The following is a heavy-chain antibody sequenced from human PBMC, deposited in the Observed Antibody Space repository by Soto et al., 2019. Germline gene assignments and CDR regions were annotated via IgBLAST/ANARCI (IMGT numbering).Heavy chain of an antibody. CDR1: GGSISSSSYY. CDR3: ASEEYCSSTSCHWGSGNYGMDV. D-gene: IGHD2-2*01. Sequence: QLQLQESGPGLVKPSETLSLTCTVSGGSISSSSYYWGWIRQPPGKGLEWIGSIYYSGSTYYNPSLKRRVTISVDTSKNQFSLKLSSVTAADTAVYYCASEEYCSSTSCHWGSGNYGMDVWGQGTTVTVSS. CDR2: IYYSGST. J-gene: IGHJ6*02. V-gene: IGHV4-39*01.